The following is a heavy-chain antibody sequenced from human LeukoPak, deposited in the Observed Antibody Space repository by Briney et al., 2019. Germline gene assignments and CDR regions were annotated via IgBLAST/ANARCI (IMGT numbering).Heavy chain of an antibody. J-gene: IGHJ4*02. CDR3: ARDHYVSGYYFDY. D-gene: IGHD4-17*01. CDR2: INSDGSST. V-gene: IGHV3-74*01. CDR1: GFIFSSYW. Sequence: GGSLRLSCAASGFIFSSYWMHWVRQAPAKGLVWVSRINSDGSSTDYADSVKGRFTISGDNARNTLYLQMNSLRAEDTAVYYCARDHYVSGYYFDYWGLGTLVTVSS.